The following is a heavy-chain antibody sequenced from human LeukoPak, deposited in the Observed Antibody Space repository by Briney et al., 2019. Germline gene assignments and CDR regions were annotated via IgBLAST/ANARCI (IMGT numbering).Heavy chain of an antibody. V-gene: IGHV4-34*01. CDR3: ARNRMSYYYGSGSDAFDI. J-gene: IGHJ3*02. D-gene: IGHD3-10*01. Sequence: PSETLSLTCAVYGGSFSGYYWSWIRQPPGKGLEWIGEINHSGSTSYNPSLKSRVTISVDTSKNQFSLKLSSVTAADTAVYYCARNRMSYYYGSGSDAFDIWGQGSMVTVSS. CDR2: INHSGST. CDR1: GGSFSGYY.